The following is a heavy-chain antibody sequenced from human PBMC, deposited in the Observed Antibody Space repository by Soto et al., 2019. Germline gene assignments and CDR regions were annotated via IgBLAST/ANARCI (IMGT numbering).Heavy chain of an antibody. CDR2: IIPIFGTA. CDR3: AREFGVVTKDGTHSTHHYYYYGLDV. Sequence: VASVKVSCKASGGTFSSYAISWVRQAPGQGLEWMGGIIPIFGTANYAQKFQGRVTITADESTSTAYMELSSLRSEDTAVYYCAREFGVVTKDGTHSTHHYYYYGLDVWGQGTTVTVSS. J-gene: IGHJ6*02. D-gene: IGHD3-3*01. V-gene: IGHV1-69*13. CDR1: GGTFSSYA.